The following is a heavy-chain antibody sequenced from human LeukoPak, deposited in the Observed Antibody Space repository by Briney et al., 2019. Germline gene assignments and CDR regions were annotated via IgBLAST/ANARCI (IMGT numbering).Heavy chain of an antibody. J-gene: IGHJ5*02. CDR3: ARVSGTGSAYYDFWSGYSTNWFDP. V-gene: IGHV1-69*05. D-gene: IGHD3-3*01. Sequence: ASVKVSCKASGGTFSSYAISWVRQAPGQGLEWMGGIIPIFGTANYAQKFQGRVTITTDESTSTAYMELSSLRSEDTAVYYCARVSGTGSAYYDFWSGYSTNWFDPWGQGTLVTVSS. CDR1: GGTFSSYA. CDR2: IIPIFGTA.